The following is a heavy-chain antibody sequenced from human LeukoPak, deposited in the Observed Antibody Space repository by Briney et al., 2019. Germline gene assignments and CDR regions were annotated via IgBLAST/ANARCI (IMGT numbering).Heavy chain of an antibody. D-gene: IGHD5-24*01. CDR3: ARAPRDGYNYGYYYYMDV. CDR1: GLTFSSYW. Sequence: GGSLRLFCAASGLTFSSYWVSWVRQAPGKGLEWVANIKQDGSEKYYLASVKGRFTISRDNAKNSLYLQMNSLRAEDTAVYYCARAPRDGYNYGYYYYMDVWGKGTTVTVSS. V-gene: IGHV3-7*01. J-gene: IGHJ6*03. CDR2: IKQDGSEK.